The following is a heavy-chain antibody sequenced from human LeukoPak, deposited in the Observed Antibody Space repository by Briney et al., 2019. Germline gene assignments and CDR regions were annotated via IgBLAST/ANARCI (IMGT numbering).Heavy chain of an antibody. CDR3: ARDRYGTSMAGSDY. V-gene: IGHV3-21*01. Sequence: GGSLRLSCAASGFAFSTYSMNWVRQAPGKGLEWVSSISGSSGYIYYADSVKGRFTISRDNAENSLFLQMNSLRAEDTAVYYCARDRYGTSMAGSDYWGQGTQVTVSS. J-gene: IGHJ4*02. D-gene: IGHD5-18*01. CDR2: ISGSSGYI. CDR1: GFAFSTYS.